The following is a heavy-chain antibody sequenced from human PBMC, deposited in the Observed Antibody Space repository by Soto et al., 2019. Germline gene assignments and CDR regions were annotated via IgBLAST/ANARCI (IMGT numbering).Heavy chain of an antibody. V-gene: IGHV4-34*01. CDR2: INHSGST. J-gene: IGHJ4*02. CDR1: GGSFSGYY. CDR3: AAGGYTVTEFDY. D-gene: IGHD5-12*01. Sequence: SETLSLTCAVYGGSFSGYYWSWIRQPPGKGLEWIGEINHSGSTNYNPSLKSRVTISVDTSKNQFSLKLSSVTAADTAVYYCAAGGYTVTEFDYWGQGTLVTVTS.